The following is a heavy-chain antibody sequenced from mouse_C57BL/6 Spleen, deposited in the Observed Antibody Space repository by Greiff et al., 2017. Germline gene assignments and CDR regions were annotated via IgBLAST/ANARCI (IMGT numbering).Heavy chain of an antibody. J-gene: IGHJ4*01. CDR2: INPNYGTT. D-gene: IGHD2-4*01. CDR1: GYSFTDYN. CDR3: AREGIYYDLYYAMDY. V-gene: IGHV1-39*01. Sequence: EVKVVESGPELVKPGASVKISCKASGYSFTDYNMNWVKQSNGKSLEWIGVINPNYGTTSYNQKFKGKATLTVDQSSSTAYMQLNSLTSEDSAVYYCAREGIYYDLYYAMDYWGQGTSVTVSS.